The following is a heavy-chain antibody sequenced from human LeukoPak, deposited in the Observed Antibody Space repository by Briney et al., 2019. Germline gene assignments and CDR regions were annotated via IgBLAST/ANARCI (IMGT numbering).Heavy chain of an antibody. CDR1: GGSISSYY. D-gene: IGHD3-22*01. CDR3: ARSPNSSSYYYRAFDI. V-gene: IGHV4-4*07. Sequence: PSETLSLTCTVSGGSISSYYWSWIRQPAGRGLEWIGRIYTSGSTNYNPSLKSRVTMSIDTSKNQFSLKLSSVTAADTAVYYCARSPNSSSYYYRAFDIWGQGTMVTVSS. CDR2: IYTSGST. J-gene: IGHJ3*02.